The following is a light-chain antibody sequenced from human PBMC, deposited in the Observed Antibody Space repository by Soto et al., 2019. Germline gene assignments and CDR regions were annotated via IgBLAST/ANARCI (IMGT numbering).Light chain of an antibody. CDR3: QQRSDWPLT. Sequence: VVLTQSPATLSLSPGERATLSFRASQTVYNYFAWYQQKPGQAPRLLIYDVSNRATGIPARFSGSGYGTDFTLTISSLEPEDFAVYFCQQRSDWPLTFGQGTKVEIK. CDR2: DVS. J-gene: IGKJ1*01. CDR1: QTVYNY. V-gene: IGKV3-11*01.